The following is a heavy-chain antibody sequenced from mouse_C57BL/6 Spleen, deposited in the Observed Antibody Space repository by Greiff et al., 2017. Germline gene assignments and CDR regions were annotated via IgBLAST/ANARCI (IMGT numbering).Heavy chain of an antibody. CDR3: ARSLNYYGSSYWYFDV. J-gene: IGHJ1*03. Sequence: VQLQQSGPELVKPGASVKISCKASGYTFTDYNMDWVKQSPGKSLEWIGDINPNNGGTNYNQKFQGKATLTVDKSSSTAYMELRSLTSEDTAVYYVARSLNYYGSSYWYFDVWGTGTTVTVSS. CDR1: GYTFTDYN. CDR2: INPNNGGT. D-gene: IGHD1-1*01. V-gene: IGHV1-18*01.